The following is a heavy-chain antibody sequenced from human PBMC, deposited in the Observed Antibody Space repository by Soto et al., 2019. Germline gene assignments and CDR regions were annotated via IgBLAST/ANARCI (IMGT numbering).Heavy chain of an antibody. CDR2: MKIIFGTA. D-gene: IGHD3-9*01. CDR1: TLAFSISG. CDR3: ARDGRDYAILPGHYFGAPTKGVWSDP. J-gene: IGHJ5*02. V-gene: IGHV1-69*01. Sequence: KAATLAFSISGINWVQERPVGRVEWREGMKIIFGTANYAQKFQGRVTITADESTSTAYMELSSLRSEDTAVYYCARDGRDYAILPGHYFGAPTKGVWSDPWGQGTLVTVSS.